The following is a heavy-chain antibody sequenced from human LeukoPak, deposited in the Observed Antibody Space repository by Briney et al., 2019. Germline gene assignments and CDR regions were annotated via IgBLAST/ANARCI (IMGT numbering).Heavy chain of an antibody. CDR1: GFTFDDYA. CDR2: ISWNSGSI. D-gene: IGHD3-10*01. J-gene: IGHJ5*02. CDR3: ARVRGVRYWFDP. Sequence: GGSLRLSCAASGFTFDDYAMHWVRQAPRKGLEWVSGISWNSGSIGYADSVKGRFTISRDNAKNSLYLQMNSLRAEDTALYHCARVRGVRYWFDPWGQGTLVTVSS. V-gene: IGHV3-9*01.